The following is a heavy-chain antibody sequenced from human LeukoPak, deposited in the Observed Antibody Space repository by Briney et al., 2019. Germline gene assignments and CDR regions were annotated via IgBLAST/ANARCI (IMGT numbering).Heavy chain of an antibody. CDR2: INHSGST. J-gene: IGHJ3*02. V-gene: IGHV4-34*01. CDR3: ASSSGRGAFDI. Sequence: SETLSLTCAVYGGSFSGYYWSWIRQPPGKWLEWIGEINHSGSTNYNPSLKSRVTISVDTSKNQFSLKLSSVTAADTAVYYCASSSGRGAFDIWGQGTMVTVSS. D-gene: IGHD6-19*01. CDR1: GGSFSGYY.